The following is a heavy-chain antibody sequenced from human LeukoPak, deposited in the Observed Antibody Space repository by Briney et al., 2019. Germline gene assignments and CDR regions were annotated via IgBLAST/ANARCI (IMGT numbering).Heavy chain of an antibody. D-gene: IGHD3-16*02. J-gene: IGHJ4*02. CDR3: ARGSYVWGSYRLINGHHDY. V-gene: IGHV1-69*01. Sequence: SVTVSCTASGGTFSSYAISWVRQAPGQGLEWMGGTIPIFGTANYAQKFQGRVTITADESTSTAYMELSSLRSEDTAVYYCARGSYVWGSYRLINGHHDYWGQGTLVTVSS. CDR2: TIPIFGTA. CDR1: GGTFSSYA.